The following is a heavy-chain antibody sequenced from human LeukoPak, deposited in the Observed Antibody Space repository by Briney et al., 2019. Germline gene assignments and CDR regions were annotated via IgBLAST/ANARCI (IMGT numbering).Heavy chain of an antibody. CDR3: TRDSIRYVDWSPDAFDI. J-gene: IGHJ3*02. V-gene: IGHV4-4*07. Sequence: SETLSLTFTVSGGSMSSYYWSWIRHPAGNVLKLIGRIYSSGSNNYNPSLKSRVTMSVDTSKNQFSLKLSSVIAADTAFFFQTRDSIRYVDWSPDAFDIWSQGTMVTISS. D-gene: IGHD3-9*01. CDR2: IYSSGSN. CDR1: GGSMSSYY.